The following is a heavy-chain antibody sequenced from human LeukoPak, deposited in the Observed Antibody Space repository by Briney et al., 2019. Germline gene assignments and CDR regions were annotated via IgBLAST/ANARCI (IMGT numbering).Heavy chain of an antibody. CDR2: IYPGDSDT. CDR3: ARGAIVVVPAAIGSAWFDP. V-gene: IGHV5-51*01. Sequence: GASLQISCKGSGYSFTSYWIGWVRQLPGKGLEWMGIIYPGDSDTRYSPSFQGQVTISADKSISTAYLQWSSLKASDTVMYYCARGAIVVVPAAIGSAWFDPWGQGTLVTVSS. D-gene: IGHD2-2*01. CDR1: GYSFTSYW. J-gene: IGHJ5*02.